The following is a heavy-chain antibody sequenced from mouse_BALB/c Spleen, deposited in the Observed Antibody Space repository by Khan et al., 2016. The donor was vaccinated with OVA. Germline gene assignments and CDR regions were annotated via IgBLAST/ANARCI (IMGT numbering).Heavy chain of an antibody. CDR1: GFTFSSFG. V-gene: IGHV5-17*02. CDR2: INSGSTTI. Sequence: EVQRVESGGGLVQPGGSRKLSCAASGFTFSSFGMHWVRQAPEKGLEWVAYINSGSTTIYYADPVKSRFTISRDNPKDTLFLQMTSLRSEDTAMYYCARGNWAYWGQGTTLTVSS. J-gene: IGHJ2*01. CDR3: ARGNWAY. D-gene: IGHD4-1*01.